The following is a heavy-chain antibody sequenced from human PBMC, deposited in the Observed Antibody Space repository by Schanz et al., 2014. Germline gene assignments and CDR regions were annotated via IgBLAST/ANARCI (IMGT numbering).Heavy chain of an antibody. CDR3: ARDGGGD. Sequence: QVQLVQSGSELKKPGASVKVSCKAFGYSFTTYFIHWVRLAPGQGLEWLGWINPNSGATSSAQKFQGRVTMTRDTSSSTVYMQLSSLTSDDTAIYYCARDGGGDWGQGTLVTVSS. J-gene: IGHJ4*02. CDR2: INPNSGAT. CDR1: GYSFTTYF. V-gene: IGHV1-2*02.